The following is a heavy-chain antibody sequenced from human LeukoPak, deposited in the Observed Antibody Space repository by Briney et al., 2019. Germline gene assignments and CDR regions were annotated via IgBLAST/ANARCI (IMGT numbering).Heavy chain of an antibody. V-gene: IGHV3-66*01. CDR3: ARLYGPDAFDI. CDR1: GFTVSSNY. D-gene: IGHD4-17*01. J-gene: IGHJ3*02. CDR2: IYSGGST. Sequence: QTGGSLRLSCAASGFTVSSNYMSWVCQAPGKGLEWVSVIYSGGSTSYADSVKGRFTISRDSSKNTLFLQMNSLRAEDTAVYYCARLYGPDAFDIWGQGTMVTVSS.